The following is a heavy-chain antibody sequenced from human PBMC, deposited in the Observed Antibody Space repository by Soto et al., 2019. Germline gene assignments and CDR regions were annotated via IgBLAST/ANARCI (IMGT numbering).Heavy chain of an antibody. Sequence: SETLSLTCTVSGGSISSGDYYWSWIRQPPGKGLEWIGYISHSGITYYNPSLESRVTISVDTSKNQFSLKLSSVTAADTAVYYCARASGDSSGYSFDYWGQGTLVTVSS. V-gene: IGHV4-30-4*01. D-gene: IGHD3-22*01. J-gene: IGHJ4*02. CDR2: ISHSGIT. CDR3: ARASGDSSGYSFDY. CDR1: GGSISSGDYY.